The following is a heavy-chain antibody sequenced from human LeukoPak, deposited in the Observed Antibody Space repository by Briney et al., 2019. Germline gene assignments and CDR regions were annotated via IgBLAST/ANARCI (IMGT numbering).Heavy chain of an antibody. D-gene: IGHD2-15*01. Sequence: SETLSLTCAVYGGSFSGYYWSWIRQAPGKGLEWIGEINHSGNTNYNPSLKSRVTISVDTSKNQFSLKLSSVTAAETAVYYCVTEPGYCTGGRCYGGWFDPWGQGTLVTVSS. CDR1: GGSFSGYY. J-gene: IGHJ5*02. CDR2: INHSGNT. CDR3: VTEPGYCTGGRCYGGWFDP. V-gene: IGHV4-34*01.